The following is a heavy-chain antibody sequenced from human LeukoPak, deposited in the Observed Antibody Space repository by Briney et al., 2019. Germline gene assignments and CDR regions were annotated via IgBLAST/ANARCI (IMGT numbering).Heavy chain of an antibody. V-gene: IGHV7-4-1*02. CDR2: INTNTGNP. Sequence: ASVKVSCKASGYTFTSYAMNWVRRAPGQGLEWMGWINTNTGNPTYAQGFTGRFVFSLDTSVSTAYLQISSLKAEDTAVYYCASHCSSTSCTQGEFDYWGQGALVTVSS. CDR3: ASHCSSTSCTQGEFDY. CDR1: GYTFTSYA. D-gene: IGHD2-2*01. J-gene: IGHJ4*02.